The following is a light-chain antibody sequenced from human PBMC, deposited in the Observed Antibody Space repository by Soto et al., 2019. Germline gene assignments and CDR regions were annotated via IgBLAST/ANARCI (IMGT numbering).Light chain of an antibody. CDR2: AAS. CDR1: QGISSY. Sequence: VIWMTQSPSLLSASTGDGVTISCRMSQGISSYLAWYQQKPGKAPELLIYAASTLQNGVPSRFSGSGSGTDCTLTISSLKCYYFATFYSQQYYPFPRTFGQGTNVEIK. CDR3: QQYYPFPRT. V-gene: IGKV1D-8*01. J-gene: IGKJ1*01.